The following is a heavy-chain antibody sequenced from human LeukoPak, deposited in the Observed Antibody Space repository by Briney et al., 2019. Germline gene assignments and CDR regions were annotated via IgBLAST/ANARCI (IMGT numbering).Heavy chain of an antibody. Sequence: GGSLRLSRAASGFTFSSYSMNWVRQAPGKGLEWVSSISSSSSYIYYADSVKGRFTISRDNAKNSLYLQMNSLRAEDTAVYYCAMTVEMATIVDYWGQGTLVTVSS. CDR3: AMTVEMATIVDY. CDR1: GFTFSSYS. CDR2: ISSSSSYI. D-gene: IGHD5-24*01. J-gene: IGHJ4*02. V-gene: IGHV3-21*01.